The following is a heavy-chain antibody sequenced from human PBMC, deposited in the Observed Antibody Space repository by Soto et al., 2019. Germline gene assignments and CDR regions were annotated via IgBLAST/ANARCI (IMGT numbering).Heavy chain of an antibody. V-gene: IGHV3-15*01. CDR1: GFMFSSAW. CDR2: IKSKTDGGAR. D-gene: IGHD1-1*01. J-gene: IGHJ4*02. CDR3: VEAWNDF. Sequence: EVQLVESGGDLVEPGGSLRLSCVTSGFMFSSAWMSWVRQAPGKGLEWVGRIKSKTDGGARDYAAPVNGRFSITRDDSKTTLYLQMTSLRAEDTALYYSVEAWNDFWGPGTLVTVSS.